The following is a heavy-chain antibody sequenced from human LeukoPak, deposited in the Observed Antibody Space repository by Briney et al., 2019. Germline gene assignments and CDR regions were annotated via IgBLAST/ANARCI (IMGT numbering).Heavy chain of an antibody. J-gene: IGHJ5*02. CDR2: VNPDSGGT. CDR1: GYKFTAYY. Sequence: ASVKVSCKSSGYKFTAYYIHWIRQAPGQGLEWMGWVNPDSGGTNCTQNYQGRLTLSRDTSVSTVYMESSSLTSDDTAVYYCARVWDASGWSNWFDPWGQGTLVTVSS. D-gene: IGHD6-19*01. CDR3: ARVWDASGWSNWFDP. V-gene: IGHV1-2*02.